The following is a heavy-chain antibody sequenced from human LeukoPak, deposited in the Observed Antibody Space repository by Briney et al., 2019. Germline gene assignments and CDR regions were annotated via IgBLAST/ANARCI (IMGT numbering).Heavy chain of an antibody. CDR1: GYTFTDYY. CDR2: IIPDSGGT. V-gene: IGHV1-2*02. J-gene: IGHJ1*01. CDR3: ARGTPGSAEYYQH. Sequence: ASVKVSCKASGYTFTDYYIHWVRQAPGQGLEWMGWIIPDSGGTNFAQRFQGRVTMTRDTSISTAYMELRRLRSDDTAVYFCARGTPGSAEYYQHWGQGTLVTVSS. D-gene: IGHD3-10*01.